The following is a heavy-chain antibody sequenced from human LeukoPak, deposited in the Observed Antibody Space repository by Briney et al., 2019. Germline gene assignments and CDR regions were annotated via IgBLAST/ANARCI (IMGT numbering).Heavy chain of an antibody. CDR1: EFTFDSYW. Sequence: GGSLRLSCAASEFTFDSYWMSWVRQAPGKGLQWVANIKHDGSEAHYVDSVKGRFTISRDNAKNSLSLQMNSLTVDATGVYFCTRDALFGSGRTHLDFWSQGALVSVSS. J-gene: IGHJ4*02. V-gene: IGHV3-7*04. D-gene: IGHD3-10*01. CDR3: TRDALFGSGRTHLDF. CDR2: IKHDGSEA.